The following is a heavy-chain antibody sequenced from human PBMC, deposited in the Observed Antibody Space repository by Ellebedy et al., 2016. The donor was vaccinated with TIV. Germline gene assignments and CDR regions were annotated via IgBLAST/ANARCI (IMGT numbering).Heavy chain of an antibody. Sequence: GESLKISXVASGFTFSDYAMHWVRQAPGKGLEWVAVIWHDGSNDYYLDSVKGRFTISRDNSKNSLYLQLNSLRAEDTAVYYCARHGNYYFDYWGQGTLVTVSS. CDR1: GFTFSDYA. J-gene: IGHJ4*02. CDR2: IWHDGSND. D-gene: IGHD1-7*01. CDR3: ARHGNYYFDY. V-gene: IGHV3-33*01.